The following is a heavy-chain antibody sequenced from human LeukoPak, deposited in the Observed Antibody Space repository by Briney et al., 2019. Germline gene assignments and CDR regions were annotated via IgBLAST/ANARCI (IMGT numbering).Heavy chain of an antibody. Sequence: ASVKVSCKASGYTFTSYGISWVRQAPGQGLEWMGWISVYNGNTNYAQKLQGRVTMTTDTSTSTAYMELRSLRSDDTAVYYCARDQWLGDAFDIWGQGTMVTVSS. D-gene: IGHD6-19*01. CDR2: ISVYNGNT. V-gene: IGHV1-18*01. CDR3: ARDQWLGDAFDI. CDR1: GYTFTSYG. J-gene: IGHJ3*02.